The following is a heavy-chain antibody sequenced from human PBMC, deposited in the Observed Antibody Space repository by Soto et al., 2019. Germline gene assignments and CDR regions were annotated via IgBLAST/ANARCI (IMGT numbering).Heavy chain of an antibody. V-gene: IGHV1-69*01. D-gene: IGHD3-22*01. CDR1: GGTFSSYA. CDR2: IIPIFGTA. Sequence: QVQLVQSGAEVKKPGSSVKVSCKASGGTFSSYAISWVRQAPGQGLEWMGGIIPIFGTANYAQKFQGRVTITADESTSTAYMELSSLRSEETAVYYCARDRDYYDSSGYSSPYGMDVWGQGTTVTVSS. CDR3: ARDRDYYDSSGYSSPYGMDV. J-gene: IGHJ6*02.